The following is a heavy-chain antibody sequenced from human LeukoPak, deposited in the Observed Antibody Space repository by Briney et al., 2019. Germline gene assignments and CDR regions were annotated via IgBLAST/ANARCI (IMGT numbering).Heavy chain of an antibody. Sequence: ASVKVSCKVSGYTLTELSMHWVRQAPGKGLEWMGGFDPEDGETIYAQKFQGRVTMTEDTSTDTAYMELSSLRSEDTAVYYCAMWELLRCAFDIWGQGTMVTVSS. CDR1: GYTLTELS. CDR3: AMWELLRCAFDI. D-gene: IGHD1-26*01. J-gene: IGHJ3*02. CDR2: FDPEDGET. V-gene: IGHV1-24*01.